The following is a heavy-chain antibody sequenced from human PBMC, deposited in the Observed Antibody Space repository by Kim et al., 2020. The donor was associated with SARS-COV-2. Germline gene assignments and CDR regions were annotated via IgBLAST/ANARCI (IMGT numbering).Heavy chain of an antibody. D-gene: IGHD6-13*01. CDR3: AKKGIPGLGNNWFDT. V-gene: IGHV3-23*01. CDR1: GFTLSSCA. J-gene: IGHJ5*01. CDR2: ISGGSGGNT. Sequence: GGSLRLSCAASGFTLSSCAMSWVRQAPGKGLEWVSLISGGSGGNTYYADSVKGRFSISRDNSKNTLYLEINSLRAEDTAVYYCAKKGIPGLGNNWFDTWG.